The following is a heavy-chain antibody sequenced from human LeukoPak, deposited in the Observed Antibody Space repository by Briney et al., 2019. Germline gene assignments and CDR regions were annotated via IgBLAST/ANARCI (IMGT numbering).Heavy chain of an antibody. D-gene: IGHD3-3*01. V-gene: IGHV1-2*02. Sequence: GASVKVSFKASVYTFTDYYMHWVRQAPGQGLEWMGWINSNSGGTNYAQKFQGRVTMTRDTSISTAYMELSRLRSDDTAVYYCARDPDYDFWSGPFDYWGQGTLVTVSS. CDR2: INSNSGGT. J-gene: IGHJ4*02. CDR3: ARDPDYDFWSGPFDY. CDR1: VYTFTDYY.